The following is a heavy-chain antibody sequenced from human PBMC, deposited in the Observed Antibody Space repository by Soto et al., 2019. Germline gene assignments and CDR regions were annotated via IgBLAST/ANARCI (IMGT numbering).Heavy chain of an antibody. CDR3: ARGGYYYGSGSYRHIDY. D-gene: IGHD3-10*01. Sequence: QVQLVQSGAEVKKPGSSVKVSCKASGGTFSSYAISWVRQAPGQGLEWMGGIIPIFGTANYAQKFQGRGTMTADESTSTAYMELSSLRSEDTAVYYCARGGYYYGSGSYRHIDYWGQGTLVTVSS. V-gene: IGHV1-69*01. CDR1: GGTFSSYA. CDR2: IIPIFGTA. J-gene: IGHJ4*02.